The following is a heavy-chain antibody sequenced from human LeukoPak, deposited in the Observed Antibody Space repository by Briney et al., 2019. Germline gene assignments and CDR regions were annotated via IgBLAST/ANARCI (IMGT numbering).Heavy chain of an antibody. V-gene: IGHV1-69*05. CDR3: ARGGDDITIFGVVIGELDY. D-gene: IGHD3-3*01. Sequence: SVKVSCKASGGTFSSYAISWVRQAPGQGLEWMGGIIPIFGTANYAQKFQGRVTITTDESTSTAYMELSSLRSEDTAVYYCARGGDDITIFGVVIGELDYWGQGTLVTVSS. CDR1: GGTFSSYA. CDR2: IIPIFGTA. J-gene: IGHJ4*02.